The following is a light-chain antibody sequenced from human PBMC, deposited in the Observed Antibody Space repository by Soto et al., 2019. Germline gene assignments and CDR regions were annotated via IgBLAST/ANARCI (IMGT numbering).Light chain of an antibody. J-gene: IGKJ2*01. CDR2: GAS. Sequence: EIVMTQSPATLSVSPGERAMLSCRASQSVSSNLAWYQQRPGQAPRLLIYGASTRATAIPARFSGSGSGTEFTRTISGLQSEDFAVYYCQQYNDWPPKYTFGQGTKREIK. CDR1: QSVSSN. CDR3: QQYNDWPPKYT. V-gene: IGKV3-15*01.